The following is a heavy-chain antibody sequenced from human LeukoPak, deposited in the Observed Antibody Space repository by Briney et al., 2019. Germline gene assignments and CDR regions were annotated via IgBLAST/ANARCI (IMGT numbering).Heavy chain of an antibody. V-gene: IGHV4-4*02. CDR3: ARRDDYPHYFDY. CDR1: GGSISSSNW. CDR2: IYHSGST. J-gene: IGHJ4*02. D-gene: IGHD5-24*01. Sequence: PSETLSLTCSVSGGSISSSNWWSWVRQPPGKGLEWIGEIYHSGSTNYNPSLKSRVTISVDKSKNQFSLKLSSVTAADTAVYYCARRDDYPHYFDYWGQGTLVTVSS.